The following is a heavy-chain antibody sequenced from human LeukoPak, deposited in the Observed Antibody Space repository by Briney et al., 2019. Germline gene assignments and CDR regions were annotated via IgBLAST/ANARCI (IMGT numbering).Heavy chain of an antibody. CDR3: AKVSWLGTLPSYHFDS. Sequence: PGGSLRLSCAASGFTFSDHAMSWVRQAHGKGLEWVSAIRGTGTTTFYAASVKGRFTISRHNSKNTADLQMNSLRAEDTAVYYCAKVSWLGTLPSYHFDSWGQGTQVTVSS. CDR2: IRGTGTTT. V-gene: IGHV3-23*01. J-gene: IGHJ4*02. D-gene: IGHD6-19*01. CDR1: GFTFSDHA.